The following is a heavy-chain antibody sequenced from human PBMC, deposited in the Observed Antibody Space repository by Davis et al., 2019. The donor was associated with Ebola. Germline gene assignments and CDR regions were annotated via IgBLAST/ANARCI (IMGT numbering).Heavy chain of an antibody. CDR2: INPNSGGT. D-gene: IGHD2-2*01. CDR1: GYTFTGYY. CDR3: ARVGSGYQLPWNWYDP. V-gene: IGHV1-2*02. J-gene: IGHJ5*02. Sequence: ASVQVSCKASGYTFTGYYMHWVRQAPGQGLEWMGWINPNSGGTNDAQKFQGRVTMTRDTSISTAYMELSRLRSDDTAVYYCARVGSGYQLPWNWYDPWGQGTLVTVSS.